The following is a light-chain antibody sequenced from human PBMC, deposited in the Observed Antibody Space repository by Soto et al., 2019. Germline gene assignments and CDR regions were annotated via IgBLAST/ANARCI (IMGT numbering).Light chain of an antibody. CDR3: QQYGNLPLS. V-gene: IGKV1-33*01. CDR2: DAS. J-gene: IGKJ4*01. CDR1: QDINIY. Sequence: DLQMTQSPSSLSAFVGDRVTITCQASQDINIYLNWYQQKPGKAPKLLIYDASNLATGVPSKFSGGGSETDFTFTISRLQPEDIATYYCQQYGNLPLSFGGGTKVEIK.